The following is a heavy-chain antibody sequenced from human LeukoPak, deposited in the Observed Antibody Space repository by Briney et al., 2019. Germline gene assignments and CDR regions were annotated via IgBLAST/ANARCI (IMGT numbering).Heavy chain of an antibody. CDR3: AKGGAYCSGDCEDSAFDI. CDR1: GFTFSSYA. V-gene: IGHV3-23*01. D-gene: IGHD2-21*02. Sequence: GGSLRLSCAASGFTFSSYAMNWVRQAPGKELEWVSVISGSGGSTYYADSVKGRFTISRDNSKNTLYLQMSSLRADDTAVYYCAKGGAYCSGDCEDSAFDIWGQGTMVTVSS. J-gene: IGHJ3*02. CDR2: ISGSGGST.